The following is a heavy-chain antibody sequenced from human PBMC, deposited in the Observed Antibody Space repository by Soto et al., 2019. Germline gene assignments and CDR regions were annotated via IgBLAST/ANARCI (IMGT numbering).Heavy chain of an antibody. CDR1: GFTFSSYG. J-gene: IGHJ3*02. CDR2: ISYDGSNK. V-gene: IGHV3-30*18. CDR3: AKGRDGYNYGAFDI. D-gene: IGHD5-12*01. Sequence: QVQLVESGAGVVQPGRSLRLSCAASGFTFSSYGMHWVRQAPGKGLEWVAVISYDGSNKYYADSVKGRFTISRYNSKNTLYLQMNSLRAEDTAVYYCAKGRDGYNYGAFDIWGQGTMVTVSS.